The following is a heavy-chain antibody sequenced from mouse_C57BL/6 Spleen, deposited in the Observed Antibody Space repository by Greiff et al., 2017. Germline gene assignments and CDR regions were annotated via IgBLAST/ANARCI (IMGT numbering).Heavy chain of an antibody. CDR2: IHPNSGST. Sequence: VQLQQPGAELVKPGASVTLSCKASGYTFTSYWMRWVKQRPGQGLEWIGMIHPNSGSTNYNEKFKSKATLTVDKSSSTAYMQLSSLTSEDSAVXYCARSLPDYFDYWGQGTTLTVSS. CDR3: ARSLPDYFDY. J-gene: IGHJ2*01. V-gene: IGHV1-64*01. D-gene: IGHD6-1*01. CDR1: GYTFTSYW.